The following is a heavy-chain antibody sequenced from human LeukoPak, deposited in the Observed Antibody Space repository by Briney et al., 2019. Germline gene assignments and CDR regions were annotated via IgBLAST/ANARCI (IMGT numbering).Heavy chain of an antibody. V-gene: IGHV3-15*01. CDR2: IKSKTDGGTT. J-gene: IGHJ6*03. D-gene: IGHD3-16*01. CDR3: TTTLGDVLYYYYMDV. Sequence: PGGSLRLSCAASGFTFSNAWMSWVRQAPGKGLEWVGRIKSKTDGGTTDYAAPVKGRFTISRDDSKNTLYLQMNSLKTEDTAVYYCTTTLGDVLYYYYMDVWGKGTTVTVSS. CDR1: GFTFSNAW.